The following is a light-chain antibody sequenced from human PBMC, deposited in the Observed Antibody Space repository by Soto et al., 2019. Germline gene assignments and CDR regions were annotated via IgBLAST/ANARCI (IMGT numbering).Light chain of an antibody. CDR2: GAS. V-gene: IGKV3-15*01. CDR1: QSVSSN. J-gene: IGKJ3*01. CDR3: QQYNNWPPFT. Sequence: EIVMTQSPATLSVSPGERATLSCRASQSVSSNLAWYQQKPGQAPRLLIYGASTRATGIPARFSGSGSGTEFTPTISSLQSEDFAVYYCQQYNNWPPFTFGPGTKVDI.